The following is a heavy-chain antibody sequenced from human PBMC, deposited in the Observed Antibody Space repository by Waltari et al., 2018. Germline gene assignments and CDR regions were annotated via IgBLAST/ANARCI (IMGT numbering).Heavy chain of an antibody. CDR2: IKCEDGNT. J-gene: IGHJ4*02. CDR3: AKVRPSTS. V-gene: IGHV1-2*02. Sequence: QAQLVQSGAEVKKPGASVKVSCKASGYIFTDYHIHWLRQSPGQGLEWIGLIKCEDGNTNYARKFQGRVTMTRDTSISTVYMELRSLMSDDTAVYYCAKVRPSTSWGQGILVTVSS. D-gene: IGHD2-2*01. CDR1: GYIFTDYH.